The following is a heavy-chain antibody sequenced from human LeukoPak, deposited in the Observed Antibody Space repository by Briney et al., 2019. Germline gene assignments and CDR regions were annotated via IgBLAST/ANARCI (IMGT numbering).Heavy chain of an antibody. CDR3: AELGITMIGGV. V-gene: IGHV3-21*04. D-gene: IGHD3-10*02. CDR2: ISSSSSYI. J-gene: IGHJ6*04. CDR1: GFTFSRSG. Sequence: PGGSLRLSCAASGFTFSRSGMSWVRQAPGKGLEWVSSISSSSSYIYYADSVKGRFTISRDNAKNSLYLQMNSLRAEDTALYYCAELGITMIGGVWGKGTTVTISS.